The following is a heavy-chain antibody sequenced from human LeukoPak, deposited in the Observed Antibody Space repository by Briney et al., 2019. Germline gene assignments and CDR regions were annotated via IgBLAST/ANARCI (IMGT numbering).Heavy chain of an antibody. Sequence: PGGSLRLSCAASRFTFSSYAMTWVRQPPGKGLEWVAAISGSGGTTYYADSVKGRFTISRDSSKNTLFLQMNTLRAEDTAIYYCAKDRTVGASYWYFDLWGRGTLVTVSS. CDR1: RFTFSSYA. D-gene: IGHD1-26*01. J-gene: IGHJ2*01. V-gene: IGHV3-23*01. CDR3: AKDRTVGASYWYFDL. CDR2: ISGSGGTT.